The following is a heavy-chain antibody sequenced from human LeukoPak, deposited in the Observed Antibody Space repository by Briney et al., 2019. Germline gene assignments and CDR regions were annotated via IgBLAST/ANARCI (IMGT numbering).Heavy chain of an antibody. CDR2: NNPNSGGT. V-gene: IGHV1-2*02. D-gene: IGHD2-15*01. Sequence: GASVKVSCKASVYTFTGYYMHWVRQAPGQGLEGMGWNNPNSGGTNYAQKFQGRVTMTRDTSISTAYMELSRLRSDDTAVYYCARDSSGGNWFDPWGQGTLVTVSS. CDR3: ARDSSGGNWFDP. CDR1: VYTFTGYY. J-gene: IGHJ5*02.